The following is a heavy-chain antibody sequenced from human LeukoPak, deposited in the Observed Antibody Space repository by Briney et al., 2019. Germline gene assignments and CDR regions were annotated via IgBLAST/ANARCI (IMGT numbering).Heavy chain of an antibody. Sequence: GGSLRLSCGASGFTFSSYGMHWVRQAPGKGLEWVAFIRYDGSNKYYADSVKGRFTISRDNSKNTLYLQMNSLRAEDTAVYYCAKDRGYSSGWYAGGVDYWGQGTLVTVSS. CDR2: IRYDGSNK. CDR3: AKDRGYSSGWYAGGVDY. V-gene: IGHV3-30*02. CDR1: GFTFSSYG. J-gene: IGHJ4*02. D-gene: IGHD6-19*01.